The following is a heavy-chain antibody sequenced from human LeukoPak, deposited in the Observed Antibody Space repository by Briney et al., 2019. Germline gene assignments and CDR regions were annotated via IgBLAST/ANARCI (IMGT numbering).Heavy chain of an antibody. CDR1: GFPFSSYA. CDR2: ISGSGGST. V-gene: IGHV3-23*01. Sequence: GGSLRLSCAASGFPFSSYAMNWVRQAPGKGLEWVSGISGSGGSTHYADSVKGRFTISRDNSKNTLYLQINSLRAEDTAVYYCAEAYHYYGSGSSFDYWGQGTLVTVSS. D-gene: IGHD3-10*01. CDR3: AEAYHYYGSGSSFDY. J-gene: IGHJ4*02.